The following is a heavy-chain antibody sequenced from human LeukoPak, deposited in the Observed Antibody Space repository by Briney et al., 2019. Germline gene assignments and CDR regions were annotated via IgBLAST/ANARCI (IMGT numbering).Heavy chain of an antibody. D-gene: IGHD6-13*01. CDR2: IYYSGST. J-gene: IGHJ4*02. CDR1: GYSISSSNW. CDR3: ARYDSSWGYFDY. Sequence: SETLSLTCAVSGYSISSSNWWGWIRQPPGKGLAWIGYIYYSGSTYYSPSLKSRVTMSVDTSKNHFSLKLTSVTAVDTAVYYCARYDSSWGYFDYWGQGTLVTVSS. V-gene: IGHV4-28*01.